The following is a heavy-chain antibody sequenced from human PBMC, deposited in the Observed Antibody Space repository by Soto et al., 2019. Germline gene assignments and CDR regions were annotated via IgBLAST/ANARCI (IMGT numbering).Heavy chain of an antibody. CDR3: ATRITVFGLLIPPFDP. CDR2: INHTGGT. J-gene: IGHJ5*02. D-gene: IGHD3-3*01. CDR1: GGSVNGYN. Sequence: SETLSLTCAAYGGSVNGYNWNWIRQPPGKGLEWIGEINHTGGTHYNPSLKSRVTMSVDTSKNQFSLRLSSVTAADTAIYYCATRITVFGLLIPPFDPWGQGTQVTVSS. V-gene: IGHV4-34*01.